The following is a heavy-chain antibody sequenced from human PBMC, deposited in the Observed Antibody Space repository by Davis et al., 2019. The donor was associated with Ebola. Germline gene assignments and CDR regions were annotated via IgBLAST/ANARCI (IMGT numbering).Heavy chain of an antibody. J-gene: IGHJ4*02. CDR2: IIPILGIA. CDR3: ARTYSSSWYIAELGY. V-gene: IGHV1-69*04. Sequence: SVKVSCKASGGTFSSYAISWVRQAPGQGLEWMGRIIPILGIANYAQKFQGRVTITADESTSTAYMELSSLRSDDTAVYYCARTYSSSWYIAELGYWGQGTLVTVSS. CDR1: GGTFSSYA. D-gene: IGHD6-13*01.